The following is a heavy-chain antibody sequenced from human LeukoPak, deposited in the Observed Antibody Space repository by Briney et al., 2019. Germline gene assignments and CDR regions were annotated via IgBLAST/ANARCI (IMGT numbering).Heavy chain of an antibody. V-gene: IGHV4-39*01. D-gene: IGHD3-22*01. CDR2: IYYSGST. CDR3: ARLTMIVGIDY. Sequence: SETLSLICTVSGGSISSSSYYWGWIRQPPGKGLEWIGSIYYSGSTYYNPSLKSRVTISVDTSKNQFSLKLSSVTAADTAVYYCARLTMIVGIDYWGQGTLVTVSS. CDR1: GGSISSSSYY. J-gene: IGHJ4*02.